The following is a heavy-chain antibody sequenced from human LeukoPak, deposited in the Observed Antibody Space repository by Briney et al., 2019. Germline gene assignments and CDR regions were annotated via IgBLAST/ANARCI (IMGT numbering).Heavy chain of an antibody. CDR2: IYHSGST. CDR3: ARLSNDFWSGPASGYFDY. CDR1: GGSISSSSYY. V-gene: IGHV4-39*07. Sequence: SETLSLTCTVSGGSISSSSYYWGWIRQPPGKGLEWIGSIYHSGSTYYNPSLKSRVTISVDTSKNQFSLKLSSVTAADTAVYYCARLSNDFWSGPASGYFDYWGQGTLVTVSS. J-gene: IGHJ4*02. D-gene: IGHD3-3*01.